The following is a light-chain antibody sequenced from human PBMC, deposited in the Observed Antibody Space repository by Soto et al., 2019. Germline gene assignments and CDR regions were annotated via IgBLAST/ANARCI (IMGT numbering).Light chain of an antibody. CDR1: SSNIGSTS. CDR3: APWDDSLNGFV. J-gene: IGLJ1*01. CDR2: TNI. V-gene: IGLV1-44*01. Sequence: QSVLTQPPSVSGTPGQRLTISCSGSSSNIGSTSVTWFQQLPGTAPKLLIHTNINRPSGVPDRFSGSRSGTSASLAISELQSEDEADYYCAPWDDSLNGFVFGTGTKVTVL.